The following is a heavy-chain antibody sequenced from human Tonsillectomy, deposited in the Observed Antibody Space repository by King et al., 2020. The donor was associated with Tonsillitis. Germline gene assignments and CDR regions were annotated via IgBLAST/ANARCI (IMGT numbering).Heavy chain of an antibody. V-gene: IGHV4-31*03. CDR3: ARARGLDDSSGYYYVMDY. CDR2: IYYNGST. CDR1: GGSISSGGYY. Sequence: QLQESGPGLLNPSQTLSLTCTVSGGSISSGGYYWSWIRQHLGKDLECIVYIYYNGSTYDNPSLKIRVTISLDPSKNQFSLKLSSVTAADTAVYYCARARGLDDSSGYYYVMDYWGQGTLVTVSS. D-gene: IGHD3-22*01. J-gene: IGHJ4*02.